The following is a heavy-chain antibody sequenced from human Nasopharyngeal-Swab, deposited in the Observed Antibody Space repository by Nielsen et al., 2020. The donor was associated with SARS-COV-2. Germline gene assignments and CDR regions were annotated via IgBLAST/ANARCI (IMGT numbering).Heavy chain of an antibody. CDR2: INPNSGGT. D-gene: IGHD2-15*01. Sequence: ASVKVSCKASGYTFTSYDINWVRQAPGQGLEWMGWINPNSGGTNYAQKFQGRVTMTRDTSISTAYMELSRLRSDDTAVYYCATRGEVVVAATGYYYYGMDVWGQGTTVTVSS. CDR3: ATRGEVVVAATGYYYYGMDV. CDR1: GYTFTSYD. V-gene: IGHV1-2*02. J-gene: IGHJ6*02.